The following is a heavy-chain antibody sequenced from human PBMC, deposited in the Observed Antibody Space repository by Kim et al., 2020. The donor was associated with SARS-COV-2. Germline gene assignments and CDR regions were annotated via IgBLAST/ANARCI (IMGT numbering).Heavy chain of an antibody. CDR1: GFTFSSYA. D-gene: IGHD1-1*01. Sequence: GGSLRLSCATSGFTFSSYAMSWVRQAPEKGLEWVSGISGSGRSTYYADSAKGRFTISRDNSKNTLYLQMNNLRVEDTAVYHCAKHTTGNWYFDLWGRGTLVTVSA. J-gene: IGHJ2*01. CDR3: AKHTTGNWYFDL. CDR2: ISGSGRST. V-gene: IGHV3-23*01.